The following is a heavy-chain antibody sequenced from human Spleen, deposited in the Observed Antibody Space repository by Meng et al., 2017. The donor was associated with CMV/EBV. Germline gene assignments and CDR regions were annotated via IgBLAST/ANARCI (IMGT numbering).Heavy chain of an antibody. J-gene: IGHJ4*02. Sequence: QVQVVESGAEVNKPGSSVKCSCKAAGGTFSSYAISWVRQAPGQVLEWMGGIIPIFGTANYAQKFQGRVTITADESTSTAYMELSSLRSEDTAVYYCARASKPYYYDSSGYGLIFDYWGQGTLVTVSS. D-gene: IGHD3-22*01. V-gene: IGHV1-69*12. CDR1: GGTFSSYA. CDR3: ARASKPYYYDSSGYGLIFDY. CDR2: IIPIFGTA.